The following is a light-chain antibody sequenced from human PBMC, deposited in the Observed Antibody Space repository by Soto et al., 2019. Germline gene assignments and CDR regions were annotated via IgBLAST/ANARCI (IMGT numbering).Light chain of an antibody. CDR2: DAS. Sequence: ITHSPATLSISPVEVATVWSRASHSVSSYLAWYQQKPGQTPRLLIYDASTRATGIPARFSGSGSGTELTLTISSLQSEDFALYYCQQYNDWPRPFGQGTKVDI. CDR1: HSVSSY. V-gene: IGKV3D-15*01. J-gene: IGKJ1*01. CDR3: QQYNDWPRP.